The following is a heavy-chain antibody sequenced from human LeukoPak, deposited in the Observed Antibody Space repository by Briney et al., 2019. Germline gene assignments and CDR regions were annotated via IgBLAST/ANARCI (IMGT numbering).Heavy chain of an antibody. CDR3: ASSSWYGGAPHFDY. V-gene: IGHV3-53*01. Sequence: GGSLRLSCAASGFTVSSNYMSWVRQAPGKGLEWVSVIYSGGSTYYADSVKGRFTISRDNSKNTLYLQMNSLRAEDTAVYYCASSSWYGGAPHFDYWGQGTLVTVSS. CDR1: GFTVSSNY. J-gene: IGHJ4*02. D-gene: IGHD6-13*01. CDR2: IYSGGST.